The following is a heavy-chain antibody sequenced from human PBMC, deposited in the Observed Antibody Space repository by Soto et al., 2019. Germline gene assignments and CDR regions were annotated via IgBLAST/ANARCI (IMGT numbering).Heavy chain of an antibody. CDR1: GYSFTSYA. Sequence: GASVEVSCKASGYSFTSYAIPWVRQAPGQRLEWMGWINAGNGYTKYSQKLQVRVTITRDTSASTAYMELSSLRSEDTAVYYCARELATGTFDIWGQGTMVTVSS. V-gene: IGHV1-3*01. CDR2: INAGNGYT. J-gene: IGHJ3*02. D-gene: IGHD6-13*01. CDR3: ARELATGTFDI.